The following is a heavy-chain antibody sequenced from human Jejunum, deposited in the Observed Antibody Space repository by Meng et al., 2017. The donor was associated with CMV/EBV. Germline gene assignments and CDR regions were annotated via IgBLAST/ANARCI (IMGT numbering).Heavy chain of an antibody. CDR1: GFTFSYYG. V-gene: IGHV3-30*03. J-gene: IGHJ4*02. CDR2: IPFDGNNE. D-gene: IGHD6-13*01. Sequence: SGFTFSYYGMHWVRQAPGKGLEWVAVIPFDGNNEHYADSVKGRFTISRDNSKNTLYLQVNSLRLEDTGVYYCARGTGSGSWLIDSWGQGTLVTVSS. CDR3: ARGTGSGSWLIDS.